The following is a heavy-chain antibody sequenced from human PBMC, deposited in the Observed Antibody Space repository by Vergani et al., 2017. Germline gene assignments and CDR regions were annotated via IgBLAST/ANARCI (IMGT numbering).Heavy chain of an antibody. D-gene: IGHD3-10*01. J-gene: IGHJ2*01. CDR3: ARLLPYRSKVWFGGIRRYWYFDL. Sequence: QVQLQQWGAGLLQPSETLSLTCAVYGGSFSGYYWSWIRQPPGKGLEWIGEINHSGSTNYNPSLKSRVTISVDTAKNQFSLKLSSVTAADTAVYYCARLLPYRSKVWFGGIRRYWYFDLWGRGTLVTVSS. CDR1: GGSFSGYY. V-gene: IGHV4-34*01. CDR2: INHSGST.